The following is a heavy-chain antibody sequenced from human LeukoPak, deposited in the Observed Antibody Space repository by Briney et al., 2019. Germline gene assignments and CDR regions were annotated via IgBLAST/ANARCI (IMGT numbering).Heavy chain of an antibody. CDR2: ISAYNGNT. J-gene: IGHJ4*02. CDR1: GYTFTSYG. V-gene: IGHV1-18*01. D-gene: IGHD6-13*01. CDR3: ARVKTGRFIAAAGTRSDY. Sequence: ASVKVSCKASGYTFTSYGISWVRQAPGQGLEWMGWISAYNGNTNYAQKLQGRVIMTTDTSTSTAYMELRSLRSDDTAVYYCARVKTGRFIAAAGTRSDYWGQGTLVTVSS.